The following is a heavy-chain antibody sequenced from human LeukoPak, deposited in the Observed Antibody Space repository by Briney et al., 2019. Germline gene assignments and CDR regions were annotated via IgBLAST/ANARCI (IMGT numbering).Heavy chain of an antibody. CDR1: GFIFTSYN. J-gene: IGHJ4*02. V-gene: IGHV3-21*01. D-gene: IGHD3-10*01. CDR3: GRAYYGSGTSLDY. CDR2: STGNSSNI. Sequence: GGSLRLSCAVSGFIFTSYNMNWVRQPPGRGLEWVSFSTGNSSNIYSADSVKGRFTVSRDNAKNSMYLQMNSLRAEDTAVYYCGRAYYGSGTSLDYWGQGTVVTVPS.